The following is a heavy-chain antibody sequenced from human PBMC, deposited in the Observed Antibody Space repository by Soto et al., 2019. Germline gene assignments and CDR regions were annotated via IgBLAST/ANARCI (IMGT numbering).Heavy chain of an antibody. CDR2: IYYSGST. CDR1: GGSISSYY. V-gene: IGHV4-39*07. CDR3: ARVAVAGTRVDY. Sequence: SETLSLTCTVSGGSISSYYWSWIRQPPGKGLEWIGSIYYSGSTYYNPSLKSRVTISVDKSKNQFSLKLSSVTAADTAVYYCARVAVAGTRVDYWGQGTLVTVSS. J-gene: IGHJ4*02. D-gene: IGHD6-19*01.